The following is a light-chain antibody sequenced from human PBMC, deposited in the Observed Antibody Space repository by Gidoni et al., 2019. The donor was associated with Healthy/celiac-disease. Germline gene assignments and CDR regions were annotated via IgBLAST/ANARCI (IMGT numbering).Light chain of an antibody. Sequence: QSVLTQPPSASGTPGQGVTITCSGSSSNIRSNYVYWYQQLPGTAPKLLSYRNNPRPSGVPDLFSGSKSGTSAARAISGRRSEDEADYYCAAWDDSLSGVVFGGGTKLTVL. CDR3: AAWDDSLSGVV. CDR1: SSNIRSNY. V-gene: IGLV1-47*01. CDR2: RNN. J-gene: IGLJ2*01.